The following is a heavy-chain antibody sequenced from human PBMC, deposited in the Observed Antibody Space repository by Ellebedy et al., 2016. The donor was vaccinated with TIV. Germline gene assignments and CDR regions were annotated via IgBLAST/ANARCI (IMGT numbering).Heavy chain of an antibody. V-gene: IGHV3-7*01. Sequence: GESLKISCAASGFNFDNAWMSWVRQAPGKGLEWVANIKQDGSDKYYVDSVKGRFTISRDNAKNSLYLQMNSLSAEDTAVYYCARDSGYCTSTGCRGDAFDIWGQGTMVTVSS. D-gene: IGHD2-2*01. J-gene: IGHJ3*02. CDR2: IKQDGSDK. CDR3: ARDSGYCTSTGCRGDAFDI. CDR1: GFNFDNAW.